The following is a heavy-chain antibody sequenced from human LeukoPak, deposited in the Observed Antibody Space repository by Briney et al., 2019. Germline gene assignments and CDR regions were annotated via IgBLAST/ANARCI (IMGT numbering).Heavy chain of an antibody. V-gene: IGHV4-59*01. J-gene: IGHJ4*02. CDR3: ARVSSGGYFHTYYFDY. D-gene: IGHD3-22*01. Sequence: SETLSLTCTVSGGSISGYYWSWIRQPPGKGLEWIGYIRYSGTTNYSPSLKSRATISVDTSKNQLSLNLISVTAADTAIYYCARVSSGGYFHTYYFDYWGQGTLVTVS. CDR2: IRYSGTT. CDR1: GGSISGYY.